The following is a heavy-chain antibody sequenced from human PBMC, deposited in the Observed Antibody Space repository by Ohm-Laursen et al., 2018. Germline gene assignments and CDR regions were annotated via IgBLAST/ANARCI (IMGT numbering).Heavy chain of an antibody. CDR2: ISYDGNSK. CDR1: GFSFSSYG. CDR3: ARGGRGAAHELYGMDV. J-gene: IGHJ6*02. Sequence: SLRLSCAASGFSFSSYGMHWVRQAPGKGLEWVALISYDGNSKYYADSVKGRFTISRDNAKNSLYLQMNSLRAEDTAVYYCARGGRGAAHELYGMDVWGQGTTVTVSS. D-gene: IGHD3-10*01. V-gene: IGHV3-30*03.